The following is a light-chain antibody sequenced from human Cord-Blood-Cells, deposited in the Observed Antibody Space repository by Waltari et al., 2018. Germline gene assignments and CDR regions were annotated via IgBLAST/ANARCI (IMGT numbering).Light chain of an antibody. CDR1: QSVSSY. CDR3: QQRSNWLT. Sequence: EIVLTQYPATLSSSPGARATLSCRASQSVSSYLTWYQQKPGQAPRLLIYDASNRATGIPARLSGSGSGTDFTLTISSLEPEDFAVYYCQQRSNWLTFGGGTKVEIK. CDR2: DAS. V-gene: IGKV3-11*01. J-gene: IGKJ4*01.